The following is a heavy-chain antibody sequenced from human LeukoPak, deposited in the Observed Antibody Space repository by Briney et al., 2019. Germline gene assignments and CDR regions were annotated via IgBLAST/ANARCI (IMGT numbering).Heavy chain of an antibody. J-gene: IGHJ4*02. CDR1: GGAFSVYY. D-gene: IGHD3-22*01. CDR3: ARGPPGTYYYDSSEDY. Sequence: SETLSLTCAVYGGAFSVYYWSWIRQPPVKGLEWIGEINHSGSTNYTPSLKSRVTISVDTSKNQFSLKLSSVTAADTAVYYCARGPPGTYYYDSSEDYWGQGTLVTVSS. CDR2: INHSGST. V-gene: IGHV4-34*01.